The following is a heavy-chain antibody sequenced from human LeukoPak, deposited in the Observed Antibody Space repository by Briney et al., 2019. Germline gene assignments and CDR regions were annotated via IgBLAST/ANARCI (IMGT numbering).Heavy chain of an antibody. J-gene: IGHJ3*02. CDR2: IRRDGSET. CDR3: ARDDTHYGSSGSFYDAFDI. CDR1: GFTFSSYG. D-gene: IGHD3-22*01. V-gene: IGHV3-7*01. Sequence: GGSLRLSCAASGFTFSSYGMHWVRRAPGKGLEWVANIRRDGSETHYVDSVMGRFTISRDNAKNSLYLQMNSLRAEDTAVYYCARDDTHYGSSGSFYDAFDIWGQGTMVTVSS.